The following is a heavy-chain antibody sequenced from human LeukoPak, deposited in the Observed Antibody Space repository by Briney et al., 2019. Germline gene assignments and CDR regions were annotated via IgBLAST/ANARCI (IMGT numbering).Heavy chain of an antibody. CDR3: ARDPRRVDRFRFRDYYYYGMDV. Sequence: SGGSLRLSCVASGFTFSSYWMHWVRQAPGKGLVWVSRIHNDGSSTTYADSVKGRFTISRDNAKNTLYLQMNSLRAEDTAVYYCARDPRRVDRFRFRDYYYYGMDVWGQGTTVTVSS. CDR1: GFTFSSYW. V-gene: IGHV3-74*01. J-gene: IGHJ6*02. D-gene: IGHD2-21*01. CDR2: IHNDGSST.